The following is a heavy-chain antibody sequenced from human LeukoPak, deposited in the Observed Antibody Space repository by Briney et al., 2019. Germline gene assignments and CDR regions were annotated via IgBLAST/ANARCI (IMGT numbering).Heavy chain of an antibody. J-gene: IGHJ5*02. V-gene: IGHV4-4*07. Sequence: SETLSLTCTVSGGSISSYYWSWIRQPAGKGLGWIGRIYTSGSTNYNPSLKSRVTMSVDTSKSQFSLKLSSVTAADTAVYYCARGLGYCSSTSCPHPNWFDPWGQGTLVTVSS. CDR2: IYTSGST. CDR3: ARGLGYCSSTSCPHPNWFDP. D-gene: IGHD2-2*01. CDR1: GGSISSYY.